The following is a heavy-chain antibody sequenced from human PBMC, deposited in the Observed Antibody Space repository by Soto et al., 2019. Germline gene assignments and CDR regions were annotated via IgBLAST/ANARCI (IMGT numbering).Heavy chain of an antibody. CDR2: VYHTGRT. D-gene: IGHD3-3*01. Sequence: SETLSLTCTVSGGSFKSGSYSWSWIRQPPGKGLEWIGYVYHTGRTSYNPSLKSRVPISMDTSKNQFSLNLDSVTAADTAVYFCARDFAYFDSWGQGTLVTVSS. V-gene: IGHV4-61*01. J-gene: IGHJ4*02. CDR1: GGSFKSGSYS. CDR3: ARDFAYFDS.